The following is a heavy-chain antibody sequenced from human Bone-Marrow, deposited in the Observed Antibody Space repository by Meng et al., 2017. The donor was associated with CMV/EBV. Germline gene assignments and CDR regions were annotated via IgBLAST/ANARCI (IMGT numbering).Heavy chain of an antibody. V-gene: IGHV3-7*01. CDR2: IKQDGSAK. D-gene: IGHD1-26*01. J-gene: IGHJ4*02. CDR3: ARVTEPDSGSRYRPLDY. Sequence: GGSLRLSCAASGFTFSDYAIHWVRQAPGKGLEWVANIKQDGSAKYYVESVKGRFTISRDNAKNSLYLQMNSLRAEDTAVYYCARVTEPDSGSRYRPLDYWGQGTLVTVSS. CDR1: GFTFSDYA.